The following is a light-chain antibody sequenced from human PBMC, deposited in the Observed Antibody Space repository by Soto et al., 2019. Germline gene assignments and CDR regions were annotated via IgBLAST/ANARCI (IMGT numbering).Light chain of an antibody. CDR1: SSDVGGYNY. V-gene: IGLV2-14*03. CDR2: DVS. J-gene: IGLJ2*01. CDR3: SSYTSSGGVV. Sequence: QSALTQPASVSGAPGQSSTISCTGTSSDVGGYNYVSWDQDHPGKAPKLMIYDVSNRPSGVANRFSGSKSGNTASLTLSGLQAEDEADYYCSSYTSSGGVVFGGGTKLTVL.